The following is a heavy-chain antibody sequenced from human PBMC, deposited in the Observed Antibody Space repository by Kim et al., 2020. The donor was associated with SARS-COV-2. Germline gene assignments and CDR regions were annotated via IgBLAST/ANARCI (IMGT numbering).Heavy chain of an antibody. D-gene: IGHD3-22*01. CDR3: ARGTHYYDGAYFDY. J-gene: IGHJ4*02. V-gene: IGHV4-59*01. Sequence: SETLSLTCTVSDGSISSYYWSWIRQPPGKGLEWIGYIYYSGGTNYNPSLNSRVTISVDTSKNQLSLKVQSVTAADTAVYYCARGTHYYDGAYFDYWGQGTLVTVSS. CDR2: IYYSGGT. CDR1: DGSISSYY.